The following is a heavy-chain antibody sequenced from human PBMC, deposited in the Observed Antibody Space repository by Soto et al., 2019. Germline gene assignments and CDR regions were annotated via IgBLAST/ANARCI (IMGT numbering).Heavy chain of an antibody. CDR1: GGTFSSYT. CDR3: ARDPARDDSSGYYYFDY. J-gene: IGHJ4*02. Sequence: GASVKVSCKASGGTFSSYTISWVRQAPGQGLEWMGRIIPILGIANYAQKFQGRATITADKSTSTAYMELSSLRSEDTAVYYCARDPARDDSSGYYYFDYWGQGTLVTVSS. V-gene: IGHV1-69*04. D-gene: IGHD3-22*01. CDR2: IIPILGIA.